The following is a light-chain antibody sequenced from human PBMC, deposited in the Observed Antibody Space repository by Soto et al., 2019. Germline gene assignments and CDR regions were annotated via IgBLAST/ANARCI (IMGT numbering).Light chain of an antibody. V-gene: IGLV1-44*01. CDR3: AVWDDSLNVVL. CDR1: SSNIGSNT. Sequence: QSVLTQPPSASGTPGQRVTISCSGSSSNIGSNTVNWYQQLPGTAPKLLIFINNKRPSGVPDRFSGSKSGTSASLAISGLQSEDEADYYCAVWDDSLNVVLFGGGTKVTVL. J-gene: IGLJ2*01. CDR2: INN.